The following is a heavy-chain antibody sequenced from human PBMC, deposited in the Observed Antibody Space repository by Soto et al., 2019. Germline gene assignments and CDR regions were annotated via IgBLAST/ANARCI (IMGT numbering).Heavy chain of an antibody. CDR1: GGSFSGYY. V-gene: IGHV4-34*01. CDR2: INHSGNS. D-gene: IGHD3-16*01. CDR3: ARRKTFSPYYFDY. Sequence: QVQIQQWGAELLKPSETLSLTCVVYGGSFSGYYWSWIRQSPGRGLEWIGEINHSGNSNYNPSLKSRITMSVDTPKNQFSLELSSVTAADTALYYCARRKTFSPYYFDYWGQGTLVTVSS. J-gene: IGHJ4*02.